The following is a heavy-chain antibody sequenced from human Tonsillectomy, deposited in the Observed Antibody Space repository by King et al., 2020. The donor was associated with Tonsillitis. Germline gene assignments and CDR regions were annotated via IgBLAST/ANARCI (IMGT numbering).Heavy chain of an antibody. CDR3: ARHRGRTTTGPFDY. CDR2: IYPGDSDT. Sequence: QLVQSGAEVKKPGESLKISCKGSGYSCTSYWIGWGRQMPGKGLEWMGSIYPGDSDTRYSPSFQGQVTISADKSISTAYLQGSSLRASDTALYYCARHRGRTTTGPFDYWGQGILVTVSS. V-gene: IGHV5-51*01. D-gene: IGHD1-1*01. J-gene: IGHJ4*02. CDR1: GYSCTSYW.